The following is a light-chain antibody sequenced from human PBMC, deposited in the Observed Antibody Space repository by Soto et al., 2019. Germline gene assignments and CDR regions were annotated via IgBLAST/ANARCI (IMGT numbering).Light chain of an antibody. CDR2: GAS. V-gene: IGKV1-9*01. CDR1: QGINKF. CDR3: QQLTNFRFS. J-gene: IGKJ2*01. Sequence: DIQLTQSPSSLSASVGDRVTITCRASQGINKFLAWYQQRPGKAPQLLVYGASTLQSGVPSRFSGSGSGTDFTLTISSLHPEDFAAYYCQQLTNFRFSFGQGTILDIK.